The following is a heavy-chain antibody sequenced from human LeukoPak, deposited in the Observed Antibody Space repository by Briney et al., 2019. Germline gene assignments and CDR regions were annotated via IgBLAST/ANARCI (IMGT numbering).Heavy chain of an antibody. D-gene: IGHD1-26*01. CDR3: ARHNSGSYYPVAY. V-gene: IGHV4-34*01. Sequence: SQTLSLTCAVYGGSFSGYYWSWIRQPPGKGLEWIGSIYYSGSTYYNPSLKSRVTISGDTSKNQFSLKLSSVTAADTAVYYCARHNSGSYYPVAYWGQGTLVTVSS. CDR2: IYYSGST. CDR1: GGSFSGYY. J-gene: IGHJ4*02.